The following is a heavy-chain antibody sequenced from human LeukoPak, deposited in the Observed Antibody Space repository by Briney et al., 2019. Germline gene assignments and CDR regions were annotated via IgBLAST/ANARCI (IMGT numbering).Heavy chain of an antibody. CDR2: IYYSGST. V-gene: IGHV4-59*01. Sequence: NSSETLSLTCSVSGVSISGYYWSWIRQPPGKGLEWIGYIYYSGSTNYNPSLKSRVTISLDTSKNQFSLKLSSVTAADTAVYYCARGHFTTTGEFDYWGQGTLVTVSS. D-gene: IGHD1-26*01. J-gene: IGHJ4*02. CDR3: ARGHFTTTGEFDY. CDR1: GVSISGYY.